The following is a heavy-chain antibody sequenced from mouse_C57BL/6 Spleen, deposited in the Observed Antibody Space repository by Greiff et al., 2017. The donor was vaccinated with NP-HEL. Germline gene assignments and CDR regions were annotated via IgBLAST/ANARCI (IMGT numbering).Heavy chain of an antibody. CDR1: GFNIKDDY. V-gene: IGHV14-4*01. CDR3: TLDRSAGWVAY. CDR2: INPENGDT. Sequence: VQLQQSGAELVRPGVSVKLSCTDSGFNIKDDYMHWVNQRPEQGLEWIGRINPENGDTEFASKFQGKATRTAYASSNTAYRQLSSLTIEDTAVYSCTLDRSAGWVAYWDQGTLVTVSA. D-gene: IGHD3-2*01. J-gene: IGHJ3*01.